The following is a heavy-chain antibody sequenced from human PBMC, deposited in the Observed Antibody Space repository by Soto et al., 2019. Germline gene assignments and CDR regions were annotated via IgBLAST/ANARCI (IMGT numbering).Heavy chain of an antibody. D-gene: IGHD2-2*01. CDR2: ISYDGSNK. CDR3: AKDWGYQLLLFYGMDV. J-gene: IGHJ6*01. CDR1: GFTFSSYG. Sequence: QVQLVESGGGVVQPGRSLRLSCAASGFTFSSYGMHWVRQAPGKGLEWVAVISYDGSNKYYADSVKGRFTISRDNSKNTLYLQMNSLRAEDTAVYYCAKDWGYQLLLFYGMDVW. V-gene: IGHV3-30*18.